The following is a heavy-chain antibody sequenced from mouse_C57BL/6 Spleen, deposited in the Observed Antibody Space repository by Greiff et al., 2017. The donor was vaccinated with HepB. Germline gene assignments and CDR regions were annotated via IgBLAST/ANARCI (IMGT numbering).Heavy chain of an antibody. CDR1: GYAFSSSW. CDR2: IYPGDGDT. V-gene: IGHV1-82*01. CDR3: ARGYGSLYAMDY. Sequence: QVQLKQSGPELVKPGASVKISCKASGYAFSSSWMNWVKQRPGKGLEWIGRIYPGDGDTNYNGKFKGKATLTADKSSSTAYMQLSSLTSEDSAVYFCARGYGSLYAMDYWGQGTSVTVSS. D-gene: IGHD1-1*01. J-gene: IGHJ4*01.